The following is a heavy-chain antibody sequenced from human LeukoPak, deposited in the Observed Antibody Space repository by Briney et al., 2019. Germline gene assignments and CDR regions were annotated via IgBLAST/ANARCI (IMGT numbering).Heavy chain of an antibody. CDR3: TTFNAVTKGLDY. V-gene: IGHV3-15*01. J-gene: IGHJ4*02. CDR1: GFTFSNAW. D-gene: IGHD4-17*01. CDR2: IKSKTDGGTT. Sequence: GGSLRLSCAASGFTFSNAWMSWVRQAPGKGLEWVGRIKSKTDGGTTDFAAPVKGRFTISRDDSKNTLYLQMNSLKTEDTAVYYCTTFNAVTKGLDYWGQGTLVTVSS.